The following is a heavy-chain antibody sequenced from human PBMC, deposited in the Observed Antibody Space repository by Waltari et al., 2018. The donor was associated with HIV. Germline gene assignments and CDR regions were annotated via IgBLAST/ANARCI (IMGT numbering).Heavy chain of an antibody. J-gene: IGHJ6*02. CDR3: ARAPTISGLLSDYYYAMDV. Sequence: QVQLQESGPGLVKPSQTLSLPCTVSGGSISSGGYYWSWIRQHPGKGLEWLGYIYSSGSTYYNPSRKSRLTISVDTSKNQFSVKLSSVTAADTAVYYCARAPTISGLLSDYYYAMDVWGQGTTVTVSS. CDR2: IYSSGST. V-gene: IGHV4-31*03. D-gene: IGHD3-22*01. CDR1: GGSISSGGYY.